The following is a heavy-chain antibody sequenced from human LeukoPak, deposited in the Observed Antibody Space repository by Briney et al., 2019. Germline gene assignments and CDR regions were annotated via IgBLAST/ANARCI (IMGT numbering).Heavy chain of an antibody. CDR1: GGSISSSSYY. Sequence: SETLSLTCTVSGGSISSSSYYWGWIRQPPGKGLEWIGSIYYSGSTYYNPSLKSRVTISVDTSKNQFSLKLSSVTAADTAVYYCARHYAKDPAFYALDYWGQGTLVTVSS. V-gene: IGHV4-39*01. CDR2: IYYSGST. D-gene: IGHD2-2*01. CDR3: ARHYAKDPAFYALDY. J-gene: IGHJ4*02.